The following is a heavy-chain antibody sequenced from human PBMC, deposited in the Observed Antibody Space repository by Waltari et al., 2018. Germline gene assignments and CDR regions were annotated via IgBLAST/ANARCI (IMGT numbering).Heavy chain of an antibody. CDR2: IKSKTDGGTT. CDR3: TTEWVYNDSSGYYYYFDY. V-gene: IGHV3-15*01. D-gene: IGHD3-22*01. CDR1: GFTFSNAW. Sequence: EVQLVESGGGLVKPGGSLRLSCAASGFTFSNAWMSWVRPAPGKGLEWVGRIKSKTDGGTTDYAAPVKGRFTISRDDSKNTLYLQMNSLKTEDTAVYYCTTEWVYNDSSGYYYYFDYWGQGTLVTVSS. J-gene: IGHJ4*02.